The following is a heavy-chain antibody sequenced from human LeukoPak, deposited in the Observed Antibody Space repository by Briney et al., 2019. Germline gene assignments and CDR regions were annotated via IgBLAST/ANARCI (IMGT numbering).Heavy chain of an antibody. D-gene: IGHD6-6*01. V-gene: IGHV1-2*02. CDR3: ARVNVLRGSSSADY. CDR2: INPNSGGT. CDR1: GYTFTGYY. Sequence: ASVKVSCKASGYTFTGYYMHWVRQAPGQGLEWMGWINPNSGGTNYAQKFQGRVTMTRDTSISTAYMELSRLRSDDTAVYYCARVNVLRGSSSADYWGQGTLVTVSS. J-gene: IGHJ4*02.